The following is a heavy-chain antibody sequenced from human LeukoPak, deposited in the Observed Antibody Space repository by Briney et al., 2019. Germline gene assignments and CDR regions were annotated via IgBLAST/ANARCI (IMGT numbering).Heavy chain of an antibody. Sequence: VASVKVSCKASGYTFTSYDINWVRQATGQGLEWMGWMNPNSGNTGYAQKFQGRVTMTRNTSISTVYMELSSLRSEDTAVYYCARAGSGSYEVGYWGQGTLVTVSS. V-gene: IGHV1-8*01. CDR1: GYTFTSYD. CDR3: ARAGSGSYEVGY. J-gene: IGHJ4*02. D-gene: IGHD3-10*01. CDR2: MNPNSGNT.